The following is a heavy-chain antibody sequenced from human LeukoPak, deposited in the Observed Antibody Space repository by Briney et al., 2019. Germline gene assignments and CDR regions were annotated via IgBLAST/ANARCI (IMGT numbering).Heavy chain of an antibody. CDR1: GFTFSSYE. V-gene: IGHV3-48*03. D-gene: IGHD6-13*01. Sequence: KAGGSLRLSCAASGFTFSSYEMNWVRQAPGKGLEWVSYISSSGSTIYYADSVKGRFTISRDNAKNSLYLQMSSLRAEDTAVYYCARNSSSWYYFDYWGQGTLVTVSS. J-gene: IGHJ4*02. CDR3: ARNSSSWYYFDY. CDR2: ISSSGSTI.